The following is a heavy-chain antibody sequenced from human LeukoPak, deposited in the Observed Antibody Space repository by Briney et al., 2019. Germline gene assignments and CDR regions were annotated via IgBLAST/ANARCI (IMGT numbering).Heavy chain of an antibody. V-gene: IGHV3-48*01. J-gene: IGHJ5*02. CDR2: ISTGSSDM. D-gene: IGHD2-15*01. Sequence: GGSLRLSCAASGFTFSSYSISWVRQAPGKGLEWVSYISTGSSDMKYADSVKGRFTISRDDAKNSVYLQMNSLRAEDTAVYYCARDIGYCSGGSCYRWFETWGPGTLVTGSS. CDR3: ARDIGYCSGGSCYRWFET. CDR1: GFTFSSYS.